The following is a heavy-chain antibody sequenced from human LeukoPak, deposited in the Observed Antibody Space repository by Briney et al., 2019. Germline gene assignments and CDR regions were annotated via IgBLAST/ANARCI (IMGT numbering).Heavy chain of an antibody. CDR2: ISSSSSYI. Sequence: GGSLRLSCAASGFTFSSYIMNWVRQAPGKGLEWVSSISSSSSYIYYRDSVKGRFTISRDNAKNSLYLQMNSLRAEDTAVYYCARSSVGATAYDYWGQGTLVTVSS. V-gene: IGHV3-21*01. CDR3: ARSSVGATAYDY. D-gene: IGHD1-26*01. J-gene: IGHJ4*02. CDR1: GFTFSSYI.